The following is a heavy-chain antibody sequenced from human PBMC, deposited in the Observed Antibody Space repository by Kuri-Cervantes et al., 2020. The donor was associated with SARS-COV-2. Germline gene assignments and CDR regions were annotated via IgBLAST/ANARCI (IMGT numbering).Heavy chain of an antibody. V-gene: IGHV3-49*04. CDR2: IRSKAYGGTT. D-gene: IGHD3-3*01. J-gene: IGHJ6*02. CDR1: GFTFSSYA. CDR3: ARETYYDFWSGYYFRYYGMDV. Sequence: GGSLRLSCAASGFTFSSYAMSWVRQAPGKGLEWVGFIRSKAYGGTTEYAASVKGRFTISRDDSKSIAYLQMNSLRAEDTAVYYCARETYYDFWSGYYFRYYGMDVWGQGTTVTVSS.